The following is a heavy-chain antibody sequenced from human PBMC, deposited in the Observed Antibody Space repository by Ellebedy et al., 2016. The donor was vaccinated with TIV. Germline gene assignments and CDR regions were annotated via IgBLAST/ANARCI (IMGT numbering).Heavy chain of an antibody. V-gene: IGHV3-48*01. D-gene: IGHD2-2*01. CDR1: GFTFSSYS. J-gene: IGHJ6*02. CDR3: ATSAAAVHFNGMDV. CDR2: ISSSSLSI. Sequence: GESLKISCAGSGFTFSSYSLSWVRQAPGKGLEWVSYISSSSLSIYYADSGKGRFTISRDNAKRSLSLQMNSLRGEDTAVYYCATSAAAVHFNGMDVWGHGTTVTVSS.